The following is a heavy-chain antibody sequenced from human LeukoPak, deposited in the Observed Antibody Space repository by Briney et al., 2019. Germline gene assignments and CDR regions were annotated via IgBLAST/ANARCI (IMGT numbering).Heavy chain of an antibody. V-gene: IGHV4-34*01. CDR1: GASFSGYY. CDR3: ARGRLRFLEMDV. Sequence: SETLSLTCAVYGASFSGYYWAWIRQPPGKGLEWIGEINHTGSTTYNPSLKSRVTMSVDTSKNRFSMKLNSVTAADTVVYYCARGRLRFLEMDVWGKGTMVTVSS. J-gene: IGHJ6*04. CDR2: INHTGST. D-gene: IGHD3-3*01.